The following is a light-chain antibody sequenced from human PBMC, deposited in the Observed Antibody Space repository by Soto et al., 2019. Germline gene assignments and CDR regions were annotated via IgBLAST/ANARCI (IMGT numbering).Light chain of an antibody. CDR3: QQYESLPLT. Sequence: DIQMTQSPSSLSASVGDRVTITCQASQDINKNLSWYQQKPGKAPKLLIDDASDLETGVPSRFSGSGSGTGFTFTISSLQPEDFATYYCQQYESLPLTFGQGTRLEIK. J-gene: IGKJ5*01. CDR1: QDINKN. V-gene: IGKV1-33*01. CDR2: DAS.